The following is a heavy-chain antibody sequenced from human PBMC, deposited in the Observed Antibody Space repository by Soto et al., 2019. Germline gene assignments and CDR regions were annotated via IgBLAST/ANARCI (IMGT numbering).Heavy chain of an antibody. CDR1: GFTFSSYW. J-gene: IGHJ4*02. CDR3: ARGSEEGYCSGGSCVYFDY. CDR2: IKQDGSEK. Sequence: EVQLVESGGGLVQPGGSLRLSCAASGFTFSSYWMSWVRQAPGKGLEWVANIKQDGSEKYYVDSVKGRFTISRDNAKNSLYLKMNSMRAEDTAVYYCARGSEEGYCSGGSCVYFDYWGQGTLVTVSS. D-gene: IGHD2-15*01. V-gene: IGHV3-7*01.